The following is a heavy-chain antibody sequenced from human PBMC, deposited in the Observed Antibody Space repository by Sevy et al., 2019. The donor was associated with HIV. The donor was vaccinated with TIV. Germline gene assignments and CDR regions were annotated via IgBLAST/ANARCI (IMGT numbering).Heavy chain of an antibody. Sequence: LAAGSLKISCAASGFTFSSYAMSWVRQAPGKGLEWVSAISHSGDGTYYADSVKGRFTISRDNSKNTLYLEMNSLRAEDTAVYYCAKGTLVVPTVIYYYYGMSVWGQGTTVTVSS. CDR1: GFTFSSYA. CDR3: AKGTLVVPTVIYYYYGMSV. V-gene: IGHV3-23*01. J-gene: IGHJ6*02. CDR2: ISHSGDGT. D-gene: IGHD2-2*02.